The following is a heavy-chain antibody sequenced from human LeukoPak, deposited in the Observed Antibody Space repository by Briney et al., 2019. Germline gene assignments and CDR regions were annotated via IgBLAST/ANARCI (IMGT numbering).Heavy chain of an antibody. D-gene: IGHD3-10*01. J-gene: IGHJ4*02. CDR1: EYTFTSTV. V-gene: IGHV1-3*01. Sequence: ASVNVSCKASEYTFTSTVMHWVRQAPGQRLEWMGWINAGNGNTKYSQKFQGRVTITRDTSASTAYMELSSLRSEDTTVYYCAIQIRGVIYWGQGTLVTVSS. CDR3: AIQIRGVIY. CDR2: INAGNGNT.